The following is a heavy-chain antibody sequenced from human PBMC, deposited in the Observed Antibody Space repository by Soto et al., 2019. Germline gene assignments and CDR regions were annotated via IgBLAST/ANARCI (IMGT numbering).Heavy chain of an antibody. V-gene: IGHV1-3*01. D-gene: IGHD5-12*01. CDR1: GYTFTSYA. J-gene: IGHJ4*02. CDR3: ASSVVDIVATSLDY. Sequence: RASVKVSCKASGYTFTSYAMHWVRQAPGQRLEWMGWINAGNGNTKYSQKFQGRVTITRDTSASTACMELSSLRSEDTAVYYCASSVVDIVATSLDYWGQGTLVTVSS. CDR2: INAGNGNT.